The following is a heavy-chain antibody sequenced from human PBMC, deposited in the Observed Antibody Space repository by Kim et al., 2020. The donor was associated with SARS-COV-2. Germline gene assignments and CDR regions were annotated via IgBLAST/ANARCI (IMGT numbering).Heavy chain of an antibody. D-gene: IGHD3-16*01. Sequence: YYAEPVKGRFTIARDNSKNTRYLQRNGLGAEDTAVYYCAKGGTSPKPFDYWGQGTLVTVSS. J-gene: IGHJ4*02. V-gene: IGHV3-23*01. CDR3: AKGGTSPKPFDY.